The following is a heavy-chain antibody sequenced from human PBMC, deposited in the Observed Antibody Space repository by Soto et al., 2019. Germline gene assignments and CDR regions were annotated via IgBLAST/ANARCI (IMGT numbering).Heavy chain of an antibody. D-gene: IGHD3-16*02. CDR1: GFTFSSYA. CDR2: ISYDGSNK. Sequence: QVQLVESGGGVVQPGRSLRLSCAASGFTFSSYAMHWVRQAPGKGLEWVAVISYDGSNKYYADSVKGRFTISRDNSKNTLYLQMNSLRAEDTAVYYCARGGDYVWGSYRKLDYWGQGTLVTVSS. J-gene: IGHJ4*02. CDR3: ARGGDYVWGSYRKLDY. V-gene: IGHV3-30-3*01.